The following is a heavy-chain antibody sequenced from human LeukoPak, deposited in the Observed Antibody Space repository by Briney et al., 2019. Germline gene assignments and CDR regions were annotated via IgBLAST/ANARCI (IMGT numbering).Heavy chain of an antibody. J-gene: IGHJ3*02. V-gene: IGHV3-30*18. CDR3: AKDGGYANAFDI. CDR2: ISFDERNI. Sequence: GGSLRLSCGASGFTFGSYGMYWCVQAPAKGLEGWAGISFDERNIFYGHSVKGRFTISIDNSRNTLYLQMHSLRPEDTSVYYCAKDGGYANAFDIWGQGTMVTVSS. CDR1: GFTFGSYG. D-gene: IGHD5-12*01.